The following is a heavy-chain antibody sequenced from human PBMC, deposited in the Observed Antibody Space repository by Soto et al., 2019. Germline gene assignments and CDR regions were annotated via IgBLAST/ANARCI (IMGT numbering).Heavy chain of an antibody. CDR1: GFTFSSYA. D-gene: IGHD3-3*01. J-gene: IGHJ5*02. CDR2: ISSNGGST. V-gene: IGHV3-64D*06. CDR3: VKDVYYDFWSGYPQGP. Sequence: GGSLRLSCSASGFTFSSYAMHWVRQAPGKGLEYVSAISSNGGSTYYADSVKGRFTISRDNSKNTLYLQMSSLRAEDTAVYYCVKDVYYDFWSGYPQGPWGQGTLVTVSS.